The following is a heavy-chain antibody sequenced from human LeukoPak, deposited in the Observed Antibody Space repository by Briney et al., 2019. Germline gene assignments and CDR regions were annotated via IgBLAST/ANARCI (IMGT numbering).Heavy chain of an antibody. CDR2: ISSSSSYI. D-gene: IGHD5-12*01. CDR1: GFTFSSYS. Sequence: GGSLRLSCAASGFTFSSYSMNWVRQAPGKGLEWVSSISSSSSYIYYADSVKGRFTISRDNAKNSLYLQINSLRAEDTAVYYCARGLRNSGYETPYYYYGMDVWGKGTTVTVSS. CDR3: ARGLRNSGYETPYYYYGMDV. J-gene: IGHJ6*04. V-gene: IGHV3-21*01.